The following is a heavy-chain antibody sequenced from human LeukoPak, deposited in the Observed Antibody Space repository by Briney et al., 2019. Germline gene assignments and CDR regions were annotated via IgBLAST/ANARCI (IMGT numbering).Heavy chain of an antibody. CDR3: ARGRVGATPGNWFDP. D-gene: IGHD1-26*01. Sequence: PSETLSLTCAVYGGSFSGYYWGWIRQPPGKGLEWIGEINHSGSTNYNPSLKSRVTISVDTSKNQFSLKLSSVTAADTAVYYCARGRVGATPGNWFDPWGQGTLVTVSS. CDR1: GGSFSGYY. CDR2: INHSGST. J-gene: IGHJ5*02. V-gene: IGHV4-34*01.